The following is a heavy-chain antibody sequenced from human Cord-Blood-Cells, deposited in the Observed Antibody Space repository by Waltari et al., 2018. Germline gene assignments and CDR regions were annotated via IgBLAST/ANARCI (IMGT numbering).Heavy chain of an antibody. D-gene: IGHD7-27*01. J-gene: IGHJ3*02. CDR1: GYTFTSYD. Sequence: QVQLVQSGAEVKKPGASVKVSCKDSGYTFTSYDINWVRQATGQGVEWVGWSNTNRGNTGDAQKFQGRGTITRNTSISTAYMELSSLRSEDTAVDYCARGYWGAAFDIWGQGTMVTVSS. CDR3: ARGYWGAAFDI. CDR2: SNTNRGNT. V-gene: IGHV1-8*03.